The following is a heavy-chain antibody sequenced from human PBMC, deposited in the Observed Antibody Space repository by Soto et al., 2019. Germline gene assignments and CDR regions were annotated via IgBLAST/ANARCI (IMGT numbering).Heavy chain of an antibody. D-gene: IGHD6-13*01. CDR3: ARDMANSSSWSGPTYYGMDV. V-gene: IGHV1-8*01. Sequence: ASVKVSCKASGYTFTSYDINCVRQATGQGLEWMGWMNPNSGNTNYAQKFQGWVTMTRNSSISTAYMEMSRLRSEDTAVYYCARDMANSSSWSGPTYYGMDVWGQGTTVTVSS. CDR2: MNPNSGNT. J-gene: IGHJ6*02. CDR1: GYTFTSYD.